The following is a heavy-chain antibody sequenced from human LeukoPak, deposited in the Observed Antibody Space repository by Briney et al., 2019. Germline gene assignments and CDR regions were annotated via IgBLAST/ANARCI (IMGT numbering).Heavy chain of an antibody. CDR2: IWYDGSNK. V-gene: IGHV3-33*01. D-gene: IGHD6-13*01. CDR3: ARDIGIAAAGTLDY. Sequence: GGSLRLSCAASGFTFSTYGMHWVRQAPGKGLEWVAVIWYDGSNKYYADSVKGRFTISRDNSKNTLYLQMNSLRAEDTAVYYCARDIGIAAAGTLDYWGQGTLVTVSS. CDR1: GFTFSTYG. J-gene: IGHJ4*02.